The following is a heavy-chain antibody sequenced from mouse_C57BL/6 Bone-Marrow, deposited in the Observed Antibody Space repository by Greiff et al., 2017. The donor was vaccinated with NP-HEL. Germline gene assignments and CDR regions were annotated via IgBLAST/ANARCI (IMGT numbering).Heavy chain of an antibody. D-gene: IGHD1-1*01. CDR2: ISDGGSYT. Sequence: VQLQQSGGGLVKPGGSLKLSCAASGFTFSSYAMSWVRQTPEKRLEWVATISDGGSYTYYPANVKGRFTISRDNAKNNLYLQMSHLKSEDTAMYYCARDSLKGSGSTWFAYWGQGTLVTVSA. CDR3: ARDSLKGSGSTWFAY. J-gene: IGHJ3*01. CDR1: GFTFSSYA. V-gene: IGHV5-4*01.